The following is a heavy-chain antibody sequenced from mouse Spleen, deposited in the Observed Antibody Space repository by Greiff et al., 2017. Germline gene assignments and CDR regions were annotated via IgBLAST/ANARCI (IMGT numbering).Heavy chain of an antibody. Sequence: VQLQQPGAELVKPGASVKMSCKASGYTFTSYWITWVKQRPGQGLEWIGDIYPGSGSTNYNEKFKSKATLTVDTSSSTAYMQLSSLTSEDSAVYYCARKGVTTVVAPYWYFDVWGAGTTVTVSS. CDR2: IYPGSGST. CDR3: ARKGVTTVVAPYWYFDV. J-gene: IGHJ1*01. D-gene: IGHD1-1*01. CDR1: GYTFTSYW. V-gene: IGHV1-55*01.